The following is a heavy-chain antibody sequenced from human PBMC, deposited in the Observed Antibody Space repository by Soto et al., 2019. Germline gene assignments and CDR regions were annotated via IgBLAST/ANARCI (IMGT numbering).Heavy chain of an antibody. CDR2: FSGSGGNI. V-gene: IGHV3-23*01. D-gene: IGHD2-2*01. Sequence: GALRLSCVASGFTFSTHAMSWVRQAPGKGLEWVSTFSGSGGNIYYAESVKGRLTISRDDSKNTLYLQMNSLRVEDTAVYYCAKDPPWTVGPLAMDVWGQGTTGTVSS. CDR3: AKDPPWTVGPLAMDV. J-gene: IGHJ6*02. CDR1: GFTFSTHA.